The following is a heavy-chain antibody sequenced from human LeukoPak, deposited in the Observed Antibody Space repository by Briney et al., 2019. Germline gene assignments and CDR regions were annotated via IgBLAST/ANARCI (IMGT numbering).Heavy chain of an antibody. D-gene: IGHD5-18*01. V-gene: IGHV3-30*02. CDR1: GFTFRTYG. Sequence: GGSLRLSCAASGFTFRTYGMHWVRQAPGKGLEWVSFIRGGGSNKYYADSVKGRFTISRDNSKNTLYLQMNSLRAEDTAVFYCPKDFDAYTYGNRDFWGEGALVTVSS. CDR2: IRGGGSNK. CDR3: PKDFDAYTYGNRDF. J-gene: IGHJ4*02.